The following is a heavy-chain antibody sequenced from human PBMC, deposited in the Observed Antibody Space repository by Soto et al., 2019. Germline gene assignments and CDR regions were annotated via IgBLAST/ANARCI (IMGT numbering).Heavy chain of an antibody. D-gene: IGHD3-3*01. V-gene: IGHV1-69*01. CDR3: AVLDPEIKGVGYFDY. J-gene: IGHJ4*02. Sequence: QVQLVQSGAEVKKPGSSVKVSCKASGGTFSSYAISWVRQAPGQGLEWMGGIIPIFGTANYAQQFQGRVAITADESTSTAYVELSSLSSEDTAVDDFAVLDPEIKGVGYFDYWGQGTLVTVSS. CDR2: IIPIFGTA. CDR1: GGTFSSYA.